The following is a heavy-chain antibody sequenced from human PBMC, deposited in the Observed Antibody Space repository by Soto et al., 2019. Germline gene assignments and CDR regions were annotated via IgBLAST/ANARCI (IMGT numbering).Heavy chain of an antibody. CDR3: ARELNLAAAGISPFDY. D-gene: IGHD6-13*01. CDR2: ISYDGSNK. Sequence: GGSLRLSCAASGFTFSSYAMHWVRQAPGKGLEWVAVISYDGSNKYYADSVKGRFTISRDNSKNTLYLQMNSLRAEDTAVYYCARELNLAAAGISPFDYWGQGTLVTVSS. CDR1: GFTFSSYA. J-gene: IGHJ4*02. V-gene: IGHV3-30-3*01.